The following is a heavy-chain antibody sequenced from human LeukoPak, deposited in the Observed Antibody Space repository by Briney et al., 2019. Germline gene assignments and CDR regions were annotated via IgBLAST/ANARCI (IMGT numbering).Heavy chain of an antibody. CDR3: AGQEASISTFDY. V-gene: IGHV4-39*01. J-gene: IGHJ4*02. Sequence: SETLSLTCTVSGGSISSSSYFWGWIRQPPGKGLEWIGSIYYSGNTYYNPSLNSRVTISVDTSKNQFSLKLSSVTAAVTAVYYCAGQEASISTFDYWGQGTLVTVSS. D-gene: IGHD6-13*01. CDR2: IYYSGNT. CDR1: GGSISSSSYF.